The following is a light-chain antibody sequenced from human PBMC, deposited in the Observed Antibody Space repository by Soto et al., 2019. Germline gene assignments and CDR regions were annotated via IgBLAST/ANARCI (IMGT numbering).Light chain of an antibody. CDR1: SSDIGGYNY. CDR2: DVS. V-gene: IGLV2-14*03. J-gene: IGLJ2*01. Sequence: QSALTQPASVSGSPGQSITISCTGTSSDIGGYNYVSWYQLHPGKPPKLMIYDVSIRPSGVSNRFSGSKSGNTASLTISGLQAEDETDYYCSSYTSSSSVIFGGGTKDRP. CDR3: SSYTSSSSVI.